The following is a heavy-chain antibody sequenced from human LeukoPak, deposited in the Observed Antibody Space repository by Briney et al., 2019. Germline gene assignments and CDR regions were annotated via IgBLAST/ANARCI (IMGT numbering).Heavy chain of an antibody. Sequence: CRSLTLSCAASGFTFISYGMHWVRQAPGKGLEGVAVISYDGSNKYYADSAEGRFTLFRDNSKNSLYLQMHSMRAEETDVYYCEKDLVARDHGYYGMDVWGQGTTVTVSS. CDR2: ISYDGSNK. CDR1: GFTFISYG. J-gene: IGHJ6*02. D-gene: IGHD2-15*01. V-gene: IGHV3-30*18. CDR3: EKDLVARDHGYYGMDV.